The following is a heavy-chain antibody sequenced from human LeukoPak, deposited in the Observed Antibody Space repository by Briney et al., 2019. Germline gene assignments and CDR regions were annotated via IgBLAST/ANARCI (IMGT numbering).Heavy chain of an antibody. Sequence: GESLKISCKVSGYSLTSYWIGWGRQMPGKGLEWMGSIYPGDSNTRYSPSFQGEVTISADKSISTAYLQWSSLNASDTAMYYCARGHSGWYIWFDPWGQGTLVTVSS. CDR3: ARGHSGWYIWFDP. D-gene: IGHD6-19*01. J-gene: IGHJ5*02. CDR2: IYPGDSNT. V-gene: IGHV5-51*01. CDR1: GYSLTSYW.